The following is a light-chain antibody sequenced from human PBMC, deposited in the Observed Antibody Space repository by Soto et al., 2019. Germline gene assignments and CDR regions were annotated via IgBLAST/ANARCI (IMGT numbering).Light chain of an antibody. CDR2: DAS. CDR1: QNVGSN. CDR3: QQRSRT. Sequence: EIVMTQSPATLSVSPGERITISCRASQNVGSNLAWYQQTPGQAPRLLISDASTRATGIPARFSGSGSGTDFTLTISSLEPEDFAVYYCQQRSRTFGQGTKVDIK. V-gene: IGKV3-11*01. J-gene: IGKJ1*01.